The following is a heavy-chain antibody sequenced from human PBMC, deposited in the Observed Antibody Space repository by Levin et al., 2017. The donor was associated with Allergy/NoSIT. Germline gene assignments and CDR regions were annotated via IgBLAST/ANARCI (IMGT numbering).Heavy chain of an antibody. CDR3: ARDVFGRWELRFDY. CDR1: GFTFSSYA. V-gene: IGHV3-30-3*01. Sequence: HSGGSLRLSCAASGFTFSSYAMHWVRQAPGKGLEWVAVISYDGTNKYYADSVKGRFTISRDNSKNTLYLQMNSLRAEDTAVYYCARDVFGRWELRFDYWGQGTLVTVSS. D-gene: IGHD1-26*01. J-gene: IGHJ4*02. CDR2: ISYDGTNK.